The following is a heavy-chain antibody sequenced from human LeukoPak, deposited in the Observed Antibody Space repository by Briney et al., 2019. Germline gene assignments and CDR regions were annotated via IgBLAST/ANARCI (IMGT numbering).Heavy chain of an antibody. V-gene: IGHV3-53*01. CDR2: IYDDGRT. CDR1: GFTVSTTL. J-gene: IGHJ4*02. D-gene: IGHD6-13*01. CDR3: ARSPATSYSNYWYQTDF. Sequence: PGGSLRLTCTVSGFTVSTTLMDWVRQAPGKELEWVSLIYDDGRTVYADSVKGRFTISRDNAKSSLYLQMNSLRAEDTAVYYCARSPATSYSNYWYQTDFWGQGTLVTVSS.